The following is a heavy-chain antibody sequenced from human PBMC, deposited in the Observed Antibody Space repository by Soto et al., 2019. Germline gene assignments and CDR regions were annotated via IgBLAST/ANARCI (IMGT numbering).Heavy chain of an antibody. CDR2: IYYTGST. V-gene: IGHV4-59*12. CDR3: ARGGVDYYDSSGYYFSPYYFDY. J-gene: IGHJ4*02. D-gene: IGHD3-22*01. Sequence: SETLSLTCTVSGGSISSYYWSWIRQPPGKGLEWIGYIYYTGSTNYNPSLKSRVTISVDRSKNQFSLKLSSVTAADTAVYYCARGGVDYYDSSGYYFSPYYFDYWGQGTLVTVSS. CDR1: GGSISSYY.